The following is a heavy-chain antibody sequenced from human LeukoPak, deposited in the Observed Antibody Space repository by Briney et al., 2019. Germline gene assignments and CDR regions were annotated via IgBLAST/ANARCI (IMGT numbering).Heavy chain of an antibody. V-gene: IGHV4-34*01. CDR3: ARKYYYDSSSAFDI. CDR2: INHSGTT. Sequence: SETLSLTCAVYGGSFNGYYWSWIRQPPGKGLEWIGEINHSGTTNYNPSLKSRVTISLDTSRNQFSLKLNSVTAADTAVYYCARKYYYDSSSAFDIWGQGTMVTVSS. D-gene: IGHD3-22*01. CDR1: GGSFNGYY. J-gene: IGHJ3*02.